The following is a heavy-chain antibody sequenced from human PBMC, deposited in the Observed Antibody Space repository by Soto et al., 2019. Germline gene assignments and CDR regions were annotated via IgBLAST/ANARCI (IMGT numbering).Heavy chain of an antibody. D-gene: IGHD1-26*01. Sequence: ASVKVSCKAIGYSLTSHYMHWVRQAPGQGLEWMGTIYPGGVNIGYAQKFQGRVTITRDTSASTAYMELSSLRSEDTAVYYCARGYTFPFDPWGQGTLVTVSS. CDR3: ARGYTFPFDP. CDR2: IYPGGVNI. J-gene: IGHJ5*02. V-gene: IGHV1-46*01. CDR1: GYSLTSHY.